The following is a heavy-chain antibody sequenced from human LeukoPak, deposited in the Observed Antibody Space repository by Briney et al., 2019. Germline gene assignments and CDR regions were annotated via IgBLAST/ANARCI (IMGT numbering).Heavy chain of an antibody. CDR1: GYTFTSYA. D-gene: IGHD3-3*01. CDR3: ARDGYDFWSGYPDGY. V-gene: IGHV7-4-1*02. J-gene: IGHJ4*02. CDR2: INTNTGNP. Sequence: ASVKVSCKASGYTFTSYAMNWVRQAPGQGLEWMGWINTNTGNPTHAQGFTGRFVFSLDTSVSTAYLQISSLKAEDTAVYYCARDGYDFWSGYPDGYWGQGTLVTVSS.